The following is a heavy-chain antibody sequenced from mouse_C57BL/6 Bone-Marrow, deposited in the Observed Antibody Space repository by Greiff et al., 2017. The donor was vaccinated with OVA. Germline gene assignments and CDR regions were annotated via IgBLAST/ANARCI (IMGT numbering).Heavy chain of an antibody. CDR1: GYTFTDYT. CDR2: IYPRDGST. J-gene: IGHJ2*01. CDR3: ARADMWPITTVVASDD. V-gene: IGHV1-78*01. Sequence: VQLQQSDAELVKPGASVKISCKVSGYTFTDYTIHWMQQRPEQGLEWIGNIYPRDGSTKYNEKFKGKATLTADNSSSTAYMQINSLTSEDSAVYVCARADMWPITTVVASDDWGQGTTLTVSA. D-gene: IGHD1-1*01.